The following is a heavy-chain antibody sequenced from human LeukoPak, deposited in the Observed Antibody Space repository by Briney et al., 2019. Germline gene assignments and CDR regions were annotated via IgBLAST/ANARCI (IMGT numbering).Heavy chain of an antibody. V-gene: IGHV4-39*07. CDR1: GGSISSSSYY. Sequence: SETLSLTCTVSGGSISSSSYYWGWIRQPPGKGLEWIGSIYYSGSTYYNPSLKSRVTISVDTSKNQFSLKLSSVTAADTAVYYCARGTKRSRGVDWGQGTLVTVSS. D-gene: IGHD2-15*01. CDR3: ARGTKRSRGVD. CDR2: IYYSGST. J-gene: IGHJ4*02.